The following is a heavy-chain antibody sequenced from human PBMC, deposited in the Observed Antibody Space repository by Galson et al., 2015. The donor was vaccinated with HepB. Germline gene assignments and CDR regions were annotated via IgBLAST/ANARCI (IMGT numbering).Heavy chain of an antibody. D-gene: IGHD3-3*01. CDR2: INRDGSST. CDR1: GFTFSSYW. Sequence: SLRLSCAASGFTFSSYWMHWVRHAPGKGLVWVSRINRDGSSTSYADSVKGRFTISRDNAKNTLYLQMNSLRAEDTAVYYCARVADSGYYDFWSGQELFYYYYGMDVWGQGTTVTVSS. CDR3: ARVADSGYYDFWSGQELFYYYYGMDV. V-gene: IGHV3-74*01. J-gene: IGHJ6*02.